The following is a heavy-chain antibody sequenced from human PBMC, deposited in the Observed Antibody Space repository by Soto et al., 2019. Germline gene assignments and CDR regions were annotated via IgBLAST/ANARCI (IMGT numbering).Heavy chain of an antibody. CDR1: GGSISSGDYY. Sequence: QVQLQESGPGLVKPSQTLSLTCTVSGGSISSGDYYWSWIRQPPGKGLEWIGYIYYSGSTYYNPSLKRRVTISVDTSKNQFSLKLSSVTAADTAVYYCARGRRTYYYDSSARDWFDPWGQGTLVTVSS. CDR2: IYYSGST. CDR3: ARGRRTYYYDSSARDWFDP. J-gene: IGHJ5*02. V-gene: IGHV4-30-4*01. D-gene: IGHD3-22*01.